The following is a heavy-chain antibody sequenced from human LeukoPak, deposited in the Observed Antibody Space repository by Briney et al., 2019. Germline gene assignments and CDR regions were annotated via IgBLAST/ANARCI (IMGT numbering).Heavy chain of an antibody. J-gene: IGHJ6*02. CDR3: ASLVGDGYNVSVGMDV. V-gene: IGHV4-4*07. D-gene: IGHD5-24*01. CDR2: IYTSGST. Sequence: PSETLSLTCTVSGGSISSYYWSWIRQPAGKGLEWIGRIYTSGSTNYNRSLKSRVTMSVDTSKNQFSLKLSSVTAADTAVYYCASLVGDGYNVSVGMDVWGQGTTVTVSS. CDR1: GGSISSYY.